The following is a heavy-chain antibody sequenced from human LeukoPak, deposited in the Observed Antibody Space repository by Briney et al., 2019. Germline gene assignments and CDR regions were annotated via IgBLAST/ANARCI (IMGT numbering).Heavy chain of an antibody. CDR2: IGGGGYTT. CDR3: AEVESSYCRI. Sequence: GGSLRLSCTGSGSTFGDYGMNWVRQAPGKGLEWVSSIGGGGYTTYYADSVRGRFTISRDNSKNSMYLQMSSLRAEDTAIYYCAEVESSYCRIWGQGTLVTVSS. V-gene: IGHV3-23*01. D-gene: IGHD3-10*01. J-gene: IGHJ4*01. CDR1: GSTFGDYG.